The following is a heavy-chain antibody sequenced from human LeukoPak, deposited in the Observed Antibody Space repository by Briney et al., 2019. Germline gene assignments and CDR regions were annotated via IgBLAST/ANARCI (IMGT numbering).Heavy chain of an antibody. Sequence: ASVTVSCKASGYTFTGYYKHWVRQAPGQGLEWMGWINPNSGGTNYAQKFQGRVTMTRDTSISTAYMELSRLRSDDTAVYYCARARIYDFWSGYPGEIDYWGQGTLVTVSS. J-gene: IGHJ4*02. CDR1: GYTFTGYY. CDR2: INPNSGGT. D-gene: IGHD3-3*01. CDR3: ARARIYDFWSGYPGEIDY. V-gene: IGHV1-2*02.